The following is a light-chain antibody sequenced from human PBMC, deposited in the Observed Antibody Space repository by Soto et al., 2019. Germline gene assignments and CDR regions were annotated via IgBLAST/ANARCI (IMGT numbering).Light chain of an antibody. CDR2: GAS. Sequence: EIVLTQSPGTMSLSPGERVTLSCRASQTVTRSYLAWYQQKPGQAPRLLIYGASIRATGIPDRFSGSGSGTDFTLTISRLEPDDFATYYCQHYNSYSEAFGQGTKVELK. J-gene: IGKJ1*01. CDR1: QTVTRSY. CDR3: QHYNSYSEA. V-gene: IGKV3-20*01.